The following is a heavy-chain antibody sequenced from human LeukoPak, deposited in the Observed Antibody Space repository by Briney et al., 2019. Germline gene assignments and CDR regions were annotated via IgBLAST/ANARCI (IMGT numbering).Heavy chain of an antibody. V-gene: IGHV1-69*01. CDR2: IIPIFGTA. CDR1: GGTFSSYA. CDR3: ASGKYYYGSGSYPYGGYYFDY. Sequence: SVKVSCKASGGTFSSYAISWVRQAPGQGLEWMGGIIPIFGTANYAQKFQGRVTITADESTSTAYMELSSLRSEDTAVYYCASGKYYYGSGSYPYGGYYFDYWGQGALVTVSS. J-gene: IGHJ4*02. D-gene: IGHD3-10*01.